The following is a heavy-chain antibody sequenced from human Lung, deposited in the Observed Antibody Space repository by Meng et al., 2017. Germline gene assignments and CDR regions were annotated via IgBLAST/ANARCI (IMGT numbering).Heavy chain of an antibody. Sequence: QVHLQQSGPGLVKPSQPLPLPCAISGDSVSSNSAAWNWIRQSPSRGLEWLGRTYYRSKWYNGYAVSVRSRMTINPDTSKNQFSLQLNSVTPEDTAVYYCARSQQWLDSWGQGTLVTVSS. J-gene: IGHJ4*02. CDR2: TYYRSKWYN. V-gene: IGHV6-1*01. CDR3: ARSQQWLDS. D-gene: IGHD6-19*01. CDR1: GDSVSSNSAA.